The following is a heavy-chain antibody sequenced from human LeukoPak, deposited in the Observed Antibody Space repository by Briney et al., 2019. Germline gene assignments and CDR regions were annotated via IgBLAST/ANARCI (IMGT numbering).Heavy chain of an antibody. CDR2: ISAYNGNT. CDR3: VRDQRSYYDTSGYYADY. D-gene: IGHD3-22*01. Sequence: ASVKVSCKTSGYTFTSYGTSWVRQAPGQGLEWMGWISAYNGNTNYAQKVQGRVTMTTDTSTSTVYMELRRLRSDDTAVYYCVRDQRSYYDTSGYYADYWGQGTLVTVSS. V-gene: IGHV1-18*01. CDR1: GYTFTSYG. J-gene: IGHJ4*02.